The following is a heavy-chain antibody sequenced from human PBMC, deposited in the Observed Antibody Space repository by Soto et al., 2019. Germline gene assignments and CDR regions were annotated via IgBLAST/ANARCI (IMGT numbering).Heavy chain of an antibody. CDR2: ISVYNGNT. D-gene: IGHD4-17*01. J-gene: IGHJ5*02. CDR1: GYTFTSYG. Sequence: ASVKVSCKASGYTFTSYGISWVRQAPGQGLEWMGWISVYNGNTNYAQKLQGRVTMTTDTSTSTAYMELRSLRSDDTAVYYCARDYGDYAPGWFDPWGQGTLATVSS. V-gene: IGHV1-18*01. CDR3: ARDYGDYAPGWFDP.